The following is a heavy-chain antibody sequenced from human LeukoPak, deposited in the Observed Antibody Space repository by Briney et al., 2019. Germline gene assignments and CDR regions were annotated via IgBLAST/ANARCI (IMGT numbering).Heavy chain of an antibody. V-gene: IGHV1-2*02. CDR1: GYTFTDYY. Sequence: ASVKVSCKASGYTFTDYYVHWVRQAPGQGLEWLGKINPNSGGTNYVRKFQGRVTMTRDTSITTAYMELTSLDSDDTAVYYCATSRVSGSGSVDFWGQGTLVTVSS. J-gene: IGHJ4*02. CDR2: INPNSGGT. D-gene: IGHD3-10*01. CDR3: ATSRVSGSGSVDF.